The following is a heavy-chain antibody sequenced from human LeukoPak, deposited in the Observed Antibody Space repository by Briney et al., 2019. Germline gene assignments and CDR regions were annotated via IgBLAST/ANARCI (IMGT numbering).Heavy chain of an antibody. D-gene: IGHD5-24*01. Sequence: GGSLRLSCAASGFTFRDFYISWVRQTPGKGLEWLSVISVGGSIMYYAESVEGRFTISRDDAKSSAYLQMNSLRVDDTAVYYCARGDGNNRIFVYWSQGILVTVSS. J-gene: IGHJ4*02. V-gene: IGHV3-11*04. CDR3: ARGDGNNRIFVY. CDR2: ISVGGSIM. CDR1: GFTFRDFY.